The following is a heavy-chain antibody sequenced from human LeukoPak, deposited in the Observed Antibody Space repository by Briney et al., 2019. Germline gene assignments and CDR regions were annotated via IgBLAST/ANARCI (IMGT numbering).Heavy chain of an antibody. J-gene: IGHJ4*02. V-gene: IGHV3-49*04. CDR3: ARVGAWGYCSGGTCYSDY. Sequence: GSPRLSCTASGFTFGDYAVNWVRQAPGKGLEWVGFIRSTAYGETPEYDASVKGRFTISRDDSKSIAYLQMNSLKTEDTAVYYCARVGAWGYCSGGTCYSDYWGQGTLVTVSS. CDR1: GFTFGDYA. D-gene: IGHD2-15*01. CDR2: IRSTAYGETP.